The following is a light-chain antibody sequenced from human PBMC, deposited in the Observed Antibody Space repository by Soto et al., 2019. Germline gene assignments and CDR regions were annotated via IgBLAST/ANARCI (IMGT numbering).Light chain of an antibody. Sequence: EIVLTQSPATLSLSPGERATLSCRASQSVGTYFAWYQQKPGQAPRLLIYDSSNRATGIPARFSGSGSATDFTLTISSLEPDGFAVYYCQQRSDWPSTFGGGTKVEIK. V-gene: IGKV3-11*01. J-gene: IGKJ4*01. CDR3: QQRSDWPST. CDR2: DSS. CDR1: QSVGTY.